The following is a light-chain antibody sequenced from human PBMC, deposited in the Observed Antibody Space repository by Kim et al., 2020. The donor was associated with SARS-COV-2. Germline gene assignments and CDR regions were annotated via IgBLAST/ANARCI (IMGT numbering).Light chain of an antibody. CDR2: DAA. CDR1: HNIDIS. V-gene: IGKV3-11*01. Sequence: PGESVTRTCKASHNIDISLAWYQQTPGRAPRLLIYDAAIRAAGIPDRFSASGSGTDYTLTIGSLAPEDFAVYYCQQRGNWPPALTFGGGTKVDIK. J-gene: IGKJ4*01. CDR3: QQRGNWPPALT.